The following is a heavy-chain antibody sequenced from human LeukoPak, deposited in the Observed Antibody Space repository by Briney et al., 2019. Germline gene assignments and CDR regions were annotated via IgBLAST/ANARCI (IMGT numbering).Heavy chain of an antibody. D-gene: IGHD4-17*01. J-gene: IGHJ4*02. V-gene: IGHV7-4-1*02. CDR1: GYTFKTYA. Sequence: ASVKVSCKSSGYTFKTYAINWLRQAPGQGLEWVGWINPSNGNPTYAQGFTGRFVFSLDTSVSTAFFHISSLQIEDTAVYYCARDTPDGRVTKFDYWGQGTLVTVSS. CDR2: INPSNGNP. CDR3: ARDTPDGRVTKFDY.